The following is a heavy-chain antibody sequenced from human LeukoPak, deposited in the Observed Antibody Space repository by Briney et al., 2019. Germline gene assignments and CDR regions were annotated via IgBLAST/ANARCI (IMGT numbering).Heavy chain of an antibody. CDR2: ISSSSSYI. Sequence: PGGSLRLSCAASGFTFSSYNMNWVRQAPGKGLEWVSSISSSSSYIYYADSVKGRFTISRDNAKNSLYLQMNSLGAEDTAVYYCARGMYYYGSGSSFDNWGQGTLVTVSP. J-gene: IGHJ4*02. CDR3: ARGMYYYGSGSSFDN. V-gene: IGHV3-21*01. D-gene: IGHD3-10*01. CDR1: GFTFSSYN.